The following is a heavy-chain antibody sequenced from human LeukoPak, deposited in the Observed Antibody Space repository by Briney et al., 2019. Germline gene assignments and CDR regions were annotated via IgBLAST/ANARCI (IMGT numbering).Heavy chain of an antibody. V-gene: IGHV4-61*10. J-gene: IGHJ5*02. CDR1: GGSLSSGSDY. CDR3: ARLGGADYGDYPQGVP. Sequence: KPSETLSLTCTVSGGSLSSGSDYWSWIRQSAGKGLEWIGRIYASGSTNYNPSLKSRVTISVDTSKNQFSLKLSSVTAADTAVYYCARLGGADYGDYPQGVPWGQGTLVTVSS. CDR2: IYASGST. D-gene: IGHD4-17*01.